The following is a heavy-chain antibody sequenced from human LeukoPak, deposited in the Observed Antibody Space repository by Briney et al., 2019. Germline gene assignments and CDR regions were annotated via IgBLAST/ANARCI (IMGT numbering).Heavy chain of an antibody. CDR1: GGSFSGYY. V-gene: IGHV4-34*01. CDR3: ARGYRWIDY. Sequence: PSETLSLTCAVYGGSFSGYYWSWIRQPPGKGLEWIGEINHSGSTNYNPSLKSRVTISVDTSKNQFSLKLSSVTAADTAVYYCARGYRWIDYWGQGTLVTVSS. D-gene: IGHD4-23*01. J-gene: IGHJ4*02. CDR2: INHSGST.